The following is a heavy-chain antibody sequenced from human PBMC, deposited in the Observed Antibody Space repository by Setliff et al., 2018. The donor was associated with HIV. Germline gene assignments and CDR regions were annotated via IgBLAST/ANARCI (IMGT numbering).Heavy chain of an antibody. CDR3: ATLRGHYDILTGYYRPYYFDY. J-gene: IGHJ4*02. CDR1: GDSVSTRNSF. D-gene: IGHD3-9*01. V-gene: IGHV4-39*01. Sequence: PSETLSLTCTVSGDSVSTRNSFWGWIRQPPGKGLEWIGSFSYNGGRRYTPSLKSRVTISADMSKNQFSLNLNSVTAADTAVYYCATLRGHYDILTGYYRPYYFDYWGQGTLVTVSS. CDR2: FSYNGGR.